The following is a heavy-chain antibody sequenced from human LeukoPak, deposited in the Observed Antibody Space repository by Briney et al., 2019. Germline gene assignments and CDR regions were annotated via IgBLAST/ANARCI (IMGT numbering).Heavy chain of an antibody. CDR3: ARDRSDSSGWYYFDY. J-gene: IGHJ4*02. V-gene: IGHV4-59*01. CDR1: GGSISSYH. D-gene: IGHD6-19*01. CDR2: IYYSGST. Sequence: SETLSLTCTVSGGSISSYHWSWIRQPPGKGLEWIGYIYYSGSTNYNPSLKSRVTISVDTSKNQFSLKLNSVTAADTAVYYCARDRSDSSGWYYFDYWGKGTLVTVSS.